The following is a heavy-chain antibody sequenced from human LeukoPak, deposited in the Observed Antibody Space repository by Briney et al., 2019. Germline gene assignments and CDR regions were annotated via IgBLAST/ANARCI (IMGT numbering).Heavy chain of an antibody. J-gene: IGHJ4*02. CDR2: INPNSGGT. Sequence: ASVKGSCKASGYTFTGYYMHWVRQAPGQGLEWMGRINPNSGGTNYAQKFQGRVTMTRDTSISTAYMELSRLRSDDTAVYYCARVDIGIVVVTSFDYWGQGTLVTVSS. CDR3: ARVDIGIVVVTSFDY. CDR1: GYTFTGYY. D-gene: IGHD3-22*01. V-gene: IGHV1-2*06.